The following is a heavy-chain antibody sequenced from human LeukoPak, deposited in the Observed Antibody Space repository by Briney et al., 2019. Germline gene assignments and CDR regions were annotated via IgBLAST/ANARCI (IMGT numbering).Heavy chain of an antibody. V-gene: IGHV3-21*01. CDR3: ARHSPIEGGGQQPNFDY. CDR2: ISSGSTYI. CDR1: EFTFSSYS. J-gene: IGHJ4*02. D-gene: IGHD6-13*01. Sequence: PGRSLRLSCTASEFTFSSYSMSWVRQAPGKGLEWVSCISSGSTYIYYADSVKGRFTIARDNAKNSLYLQMNSLRVEDTAVYYCARHSPIEGGGQQPNFDYWGQGNLVTVSS.